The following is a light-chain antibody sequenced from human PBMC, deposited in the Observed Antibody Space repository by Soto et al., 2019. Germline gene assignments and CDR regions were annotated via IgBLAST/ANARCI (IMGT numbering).Light chain of an antibody. J-gene: IGLJ2*01. Sequence: VLTQPPSVSGAPGQRVTISCTGSSSNIGARYDVHWYQQLPGTVPKLLIYANNNRPSGVPDRFSGSRSGTSASLAITGLQAGDEADYYCQSYDSSLSEGVFGGGTKLTVL. CDR1: SSNIGARYD. CDR3: QSYDSSLSEGV. CDR2: ANN. V-gene: IGLV1-40*01.